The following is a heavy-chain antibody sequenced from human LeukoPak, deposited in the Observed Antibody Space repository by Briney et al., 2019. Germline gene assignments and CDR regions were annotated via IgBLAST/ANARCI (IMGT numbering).Heavy chain of an antibody. V-gene: IGHV1-2*02. CDR2: RQTKSGGT. CDR3: AREPRAPGSTEFDF. D-gene: IGHD3-10*01. Sequence: VSVTVSCKASGLTFPEYFIHGVGPAPGQGLGWMGSRQTKSGGTKYAQKFQGRVTANRDTSISAAYLELSRLTSDDTAVYYCAREPRAPGSTEFDFWGQGTLVTVSS. CDR1: GLTFPEYF. J-gene: IGHJ4*02.